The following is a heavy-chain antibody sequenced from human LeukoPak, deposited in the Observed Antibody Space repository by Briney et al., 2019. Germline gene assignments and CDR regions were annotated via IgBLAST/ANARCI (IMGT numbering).Heavy chain of an antibody. CDR3: ARASGSSGSYSGFDY. CDR2: INWNGGST. Sequence: RPGGSLRLSCAASGFTFDDYGMSWVRQAPGKGLEWVSGINWNGGSTGYADSVKGRFTISRDNAKNSLYLQINSLRAEDTALYYCARASGSSGSYSGFDYWGQGTLVTVSS. CDR1: GFTFDDYG. D-gene: IGHD1-26*01. J-gene: IGHJ4*02. V-gene: IGHV3-20*04.